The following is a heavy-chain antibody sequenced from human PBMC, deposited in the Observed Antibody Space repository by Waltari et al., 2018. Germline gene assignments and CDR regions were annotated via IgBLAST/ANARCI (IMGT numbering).Heavy chain of an antibody. V-gene: IGHV3-30*18. Sequence: QVHLMESGGGVVQPGRSLRLSCPASGFMFRGYGMHWVRQAPGKGLEWVAVISHEGRKEYYGDAVKGRFNISRDNSKNIVYLQMNSLRGDDTAVYHCAKADGNPWNFEYYGMDVWGPGTTVTVSS. D-gene: IGHD3-16*01. J-gene: IGHJ6*02. CDR2: ISHEGRKE. CDR3: AKADGNPWNFEYYGMDV. CDR1: GFMFRGYG.